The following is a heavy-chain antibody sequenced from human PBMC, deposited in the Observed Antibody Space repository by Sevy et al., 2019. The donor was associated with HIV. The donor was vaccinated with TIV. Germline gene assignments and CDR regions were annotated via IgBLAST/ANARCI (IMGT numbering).Heavy chain of an antibody. D-gene: IGHD1-20*01. CDR2: IRGRGAST. CDR1: GFTFSYYA. Sequence: GGSLRLSCAASGFTFSYYAMSWVRQAPGKGLEWVSGIRGRGASTYYADSVKGRFTISRDNSKNTLYLQMNSLRAEDTAAYHCAKGTGVTGSDMGAFDIWGQGTMVTVSS. J-gene: IGHJ3*02. V-gene: IGHV3-23*01. CDR3: AKGTGVTGSDMGAFDI.